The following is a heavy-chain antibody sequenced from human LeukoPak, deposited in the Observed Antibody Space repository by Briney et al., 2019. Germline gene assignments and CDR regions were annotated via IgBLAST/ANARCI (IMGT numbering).Heavy chain of an antibody. D-gene: IGHD3-3*01. CDR1: GGSFSGYY. V-gene: IGHV4-34*01. CDR3: ARERKPTIFGVVITSPSYYYYYGMDV. J-gene: IGHJ6*02. Sequence: PSETLSLTCAVYGGSFSGYYWSWIRQPPGKGLEWIGEINHSGSTNYNPSLKSRVTISVDTSKNQFSLKLSCVTAADTAVYYCARERKPTIFGVVITSPSYYYYYGMDVWGQGTTVTVSS. CDR2: INHSGST.